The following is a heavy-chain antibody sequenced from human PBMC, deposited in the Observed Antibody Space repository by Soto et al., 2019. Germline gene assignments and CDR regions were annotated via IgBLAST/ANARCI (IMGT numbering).Heavy chain of an antibody. J-gene: IGHJ4*02. V-gene: IGHV4-34*01. Sequence: SETLSLTCAVYSESFSKYYWNRIRQSPGKGLECIGEIKQSGSTNYTPSLKSRVTISIDTSKNQFSLKLNSVPAADTAMYYCARGYYYDSGSSYPYWGQGTLVTVAS. CDR3: ARGYYYDSGSSYPY. D-gene: IGHD3-10*01. CDR2: IKQSGST. CDR1: SESFSKYY.